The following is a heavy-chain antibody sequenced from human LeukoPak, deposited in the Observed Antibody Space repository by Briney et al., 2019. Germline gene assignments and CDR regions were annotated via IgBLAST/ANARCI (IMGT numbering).Heavy chain of an antibody. CDR1: GFTVRSNY. V-gene: IGHV3-53*01. Sequence: GGSLRLSCAASGFTVRSNYMSWVRQAPGKGLEWVSEIYSDGTTYYAASVKGRFGISRDNSKNTVDLQMNSLRAEDTAVYYCAREAVVEMATIGAFDIWGQGTMVTVSS. J-gene: IGHJ3*02. CDR3: AREAVVEMATIGAFDI. D-gene: IGHD5-24*01. CDR2: IYSDGTT.